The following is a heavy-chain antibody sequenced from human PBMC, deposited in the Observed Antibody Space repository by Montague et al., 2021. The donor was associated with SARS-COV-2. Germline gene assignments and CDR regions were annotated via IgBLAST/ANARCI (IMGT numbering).Heavy chain of an antibody. V-gene: IGHV4-39*01. CDR2: IYYSGST. J-gene: IGHJ3*02. CDR3: ASPTYYYDSSGSDAFDI. D-gene: IGHD3-22*01. Sequence: SETLSLTCTVSGGSISSSSYYWGWIRQPPGKGLEWIGSIYYSGSTYYNPSLKSRVTISVDTSKNQFSLKLSSVTAADTAVYHCASPTYYYDSSGSDAFDIWGQGTMVTVSP. CDR1: GGSISSSSYY.